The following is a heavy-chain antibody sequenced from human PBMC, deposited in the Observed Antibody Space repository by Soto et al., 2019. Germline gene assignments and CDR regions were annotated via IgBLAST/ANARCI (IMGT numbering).Heavy chain of an antibody. CDR1: GGSISSYY. CDR3: ARETVDGDWFDP. CDR2: IYYSGST. Sequence: SETLSLTCTVSGGSISSYYWSCIRQPPGKGLEWIGYIYYSGSTNYNPSLKSRVTISVDTSKNQFSLKLSSVTAADTAVYYCARETVDGDWFDPWGQGTLVTVSS. J-gene: IGHJ5*02. V-gene: IGHV4-59*01. D-gene: IGHD6-19*01.